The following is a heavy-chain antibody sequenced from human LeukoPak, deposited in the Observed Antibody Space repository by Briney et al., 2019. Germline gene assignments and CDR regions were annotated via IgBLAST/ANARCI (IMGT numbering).Heavy chain of an antibody. V-gene: IGHV3-74*01. CDR1: GFTFSSYW. J-gene: IGHJ6*02. Sequence: PGGSLRLSCAASGFTFSSYWMHWVRQAPGKGLVWVSRIKSDGSSTNYADSVKGRFTISRDNAKNTVYLQMYSLRDEDTAVYYCASAVGATTANYYNAMDVWGQGTTVTVSS. CDR3: ASAVGATTANYYNAMDV. CDR2: IKSDGSST. D-gene: IGHD1-26*01.